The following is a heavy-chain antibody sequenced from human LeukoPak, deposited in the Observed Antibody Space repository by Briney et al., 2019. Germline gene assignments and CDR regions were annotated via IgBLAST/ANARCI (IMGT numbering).Heavy chain of an antibody. CDR1: GGSISSSN. CDR3: AKVRSGSYRGSFDY. D-gene: IGHD2-15*01. CDR2: ISGSGGST. J-gene: IGHJ4*02. Sequence: ETLSLTCAVSGGSISSSNWWSWVRQPPGKGLEWVSAISGSGGSTYYADSVKGRFTISRDNSKNTLYLQMNSLRAEDTAVYYCAKVRSGSYRGSFDYWGQGTLVTVSS. V-gene: IGHV3-23*01.